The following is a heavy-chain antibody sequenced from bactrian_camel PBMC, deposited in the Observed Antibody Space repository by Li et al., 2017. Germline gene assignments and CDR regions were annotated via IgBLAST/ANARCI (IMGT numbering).Heavy chain of an antibody. V-gene: IGHV3S1*01. CDR1: GYTVSRNC. CDR2: INTGDGST. CDR3: AAGGAGVVTNTYKY. D-gene: IGHD2*01. J-gene: IGHJ4*01. Sequence: HVQLVESGGGLVQPGGSLRLSCVASGYTVSRNCMGWFRQAPGKEREGVAAINTGDGSTFYSDSVKGRFTITEDKAKNTVYLQMNNLKPEVTAMYYCAAGGAGVVTNTYKYWGQGTQVTVS.